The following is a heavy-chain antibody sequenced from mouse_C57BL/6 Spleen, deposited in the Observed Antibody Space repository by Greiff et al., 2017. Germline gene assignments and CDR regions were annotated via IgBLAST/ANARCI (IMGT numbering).Heavy chain of an antibody. Sequence: QVQLQQSGAELVRPGTSVKVSCKASGYAFTNYLIERVKQRPGQGLEWIGVINPGSGGTNYNEKFKGKATLTADKSSSTAYMQLSSLTSEDSAVYFCAREGYGNFDYWGQGTTLTVSS. CDR3: AREGYGNFDY. D-gene: IGHD2-1*01. J-gene: IGHJ2*01. CDR1: GYAFTNYL. V-gene: IGHV1-54*01. CDR2: INPGSGGT.